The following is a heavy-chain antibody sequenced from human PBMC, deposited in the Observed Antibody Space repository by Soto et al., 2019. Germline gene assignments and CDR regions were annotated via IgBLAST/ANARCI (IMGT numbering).Heavy chain of an antibody. D-gene: IGHD6-19*01. CDR1: GFTFSSYA. CDR2: ISGSGGST. CDR3: AKTPLEQWLFRSIGY. Sequence: PGGSLRLSCAASGFTFSSYAMSWVRQAPGKGLEWVSAISGSGGSTYYADSVKGRFTISRDNSKNTLYLQMNSLRAEDAAVYYCAKTPLEQWLFRSIGYWGRGTLVTVSS. J-gene: IGHJ4*02. V-gene: IGHV3-23*01.